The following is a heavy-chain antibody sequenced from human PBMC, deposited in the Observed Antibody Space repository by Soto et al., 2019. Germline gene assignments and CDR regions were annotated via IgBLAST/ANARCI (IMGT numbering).Heavy chain of an antibody. CDR3: TRGIRGSSGWSYYYGMDV. J-gene: IGHJ6*02. D-gene: IGHD6-19*01. CDR2: IQQDGGEQ. Sequence: GGSLRLSCAASGFTFSNYWMSWVRQAPGKGLEWVANIQQDGGEQYYVDSVKGRFTISSDNAKNSLYLQMSSLRAEDTAVYYCTRGIRGSSGWSYYYGMDVWGQGTTVTVSS. CDR1: GFTFSNYW. V-gene: IGHV3-7*03.